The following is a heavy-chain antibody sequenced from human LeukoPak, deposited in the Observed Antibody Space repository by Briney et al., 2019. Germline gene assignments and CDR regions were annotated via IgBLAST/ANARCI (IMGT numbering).Heavy chain of an antibody. CDR2: INHSGST. V-gene: IGHV4-34*01. J-gene: IGHJ5*02. CDR3: ARGRTVEMATMTWFDP. D-gene: IGHD5-12*01. CDR1: GGSFSGYY. Sequence: SETLSLTCAVYGGSFSGYYWSWIRQPPGKGLKWIGEINHSGSTNYNPSLKSRVTISVDTSKNQFSLKLSSVTAADTAVYYCARGRTVEMATMTWFDPWGQGTLVTVSS.